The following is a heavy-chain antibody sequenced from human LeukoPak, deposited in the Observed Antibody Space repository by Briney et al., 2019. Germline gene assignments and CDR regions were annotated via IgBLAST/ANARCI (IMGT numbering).Heavy chain of an antibody. Sequence: APVKVSCKASGYTLTGYYMHRVRQAPGQGLEWMGWINPNSGGTNYAQKFQGRVTMTRDTSISTAYMELSRLKSDDTAVYYCARDWVAFDIWGQGTMVTVYS. CDR2: INPNSGGT. CDR3: ARDWVAFDI. V-gene: IGHV1-2*02. CDR1: GYTLTGYY. J-gene: IGHJ3*02. D-gene: IGHD3-16*01.